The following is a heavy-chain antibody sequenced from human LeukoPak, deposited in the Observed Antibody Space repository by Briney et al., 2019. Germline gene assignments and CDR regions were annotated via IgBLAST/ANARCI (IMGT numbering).Heavy chain of an antibody. J-gene: IGHJ4*02. CDR1: RCSIASPY. Sequence: PSETLSLTCTVSRCSIASPYWSWIRQPPGKGLETIAYIYYSGSTSHNPSLTCRATISLDKSKNPFYLNLRSITASYTTIYYGGRMGSGGYWGQGTLVTVSS. CDR2: IYYSGST. CDR3: GRMGSGGY. V-gene: IGHV4-59*11. D-gene: IGHD3-16*01.